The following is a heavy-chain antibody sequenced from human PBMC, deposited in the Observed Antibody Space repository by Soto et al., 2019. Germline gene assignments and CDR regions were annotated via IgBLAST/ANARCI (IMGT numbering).Heavy chain of an antibody. V-gene: IGHV3-48*01. CDR2: ISSSSSTI. CDR3: AREADYVNWFDP. D-gene: IGHD4-17*01. J-gene: IGHJ5*02. CDR1: GVTFSSYS. Sequence: GGSLRLSCAASGVTFSSYSMNWVRQAPGKGLEWVSYISSSSSTIYYADSVKGRFTISRDNAKNSLYLQMNSLRAEDTAVYYYAREADYVNWFDPWGQGTLVTVSS.